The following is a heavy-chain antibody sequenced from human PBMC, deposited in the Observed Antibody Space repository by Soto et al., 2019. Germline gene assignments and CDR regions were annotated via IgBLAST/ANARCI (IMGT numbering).Heavy chain of an antibody. CDR3: TRDASRDSSARGWFDP. V-gene: IGHV3-21*01. CDR1: GFTFRSFT. J-gene: IGHJ5*02. Sequence: VGSLRLSCAASGFTFRSFTMNWVRRAPGKGLEWVSTISSNSAYIYYTDALRGRFTISRDNAKSSLHLQMNSLRAEDMAVYYCTRDASRDSSARGWFDPWGPGTLVTVS. CDR2: ISSNSAYI. D-gene: IGHD6-13*01.